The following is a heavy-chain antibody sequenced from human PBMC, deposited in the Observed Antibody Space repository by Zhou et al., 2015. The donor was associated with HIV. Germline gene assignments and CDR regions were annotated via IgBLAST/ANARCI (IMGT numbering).Heavy chain of an antibody. V-gene: IGHV1-69*01. Sequence: QVQLVQSGAEVKKPGSSVRVSCKSSGGTFSSYAISWVRQAPGQGLEWMGGIIPIFGTANYAQKFQGRVTITADESTSTAYMELSSLRSEDTAVYYCARAVVGAKAKQVRFDYWGQGTLVTVSS. CDR2: IIPIFGTA. J-gene: IGHJ4*02. CDR3: ARAVVGAKAKQVRFDY. D-gene: IGHD1-26*01. CDR1: GGTFSSYA.